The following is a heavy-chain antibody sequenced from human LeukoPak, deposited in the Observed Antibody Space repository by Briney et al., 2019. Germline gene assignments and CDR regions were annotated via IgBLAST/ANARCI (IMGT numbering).Heavy chain of an antibody. D-gene: IGHD6-13*01. J-gene: IGHJ6*02. CDR2: ISATGSSI. V-gene: IGHV3-48*04. CDR1: GITLSNYG. Sequence: GGSLRLSCAVSGITLSNYGMSWVRQAPGKGLERVSHISATGSSIYYADSVKGRFTISRDNAKNSLFLQMNSLRAEDTAVYYCAREASSSWNYYGMDVWGQGTTVTVSS. CDR3: AREASSSWNYYGMDV.